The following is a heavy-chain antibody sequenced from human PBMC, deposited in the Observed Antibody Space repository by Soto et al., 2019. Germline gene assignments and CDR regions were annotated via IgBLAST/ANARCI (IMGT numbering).Heavy chain of an antibody. J-gene: IGHJ6*02. CDR2: IWYDGSNK. D-gene: IGHD3-3*01. CDR3: ARDSRGHYDFWSGYYRIYYYGMAV. CDR1: GFTFSSYG. V-gene: IGHV3-33*01. Sequence: GGSLRLSCAASGFTFSSYGMHWVRQAPGKGLEWVAVIWYDGSNKYYADSVKGRFTISRDNSKNTLYLQMNSLRAEDTAVYYCARDSRGHYDFWSGYYRIYYYGMAVWGQGTTVPVSS.